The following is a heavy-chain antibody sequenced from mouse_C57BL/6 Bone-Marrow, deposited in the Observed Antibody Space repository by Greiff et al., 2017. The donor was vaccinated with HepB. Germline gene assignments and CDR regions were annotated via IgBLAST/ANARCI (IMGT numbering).Heavy chain of an antibody. V-gene: IGHV5-15*01. CDR2: ISNLAYSI. J-gene: IGHJ4*01. Sequence: DVQLVESGGGLVQPGGSLKLSCAASGFTFSDYGMAWVRQAPRKGPEWVAFISNLAYSIYYADTVTGRFTISRENAKNTLYLEMSSLRSEDTAMYYCARHELAMDYWGQGTSVTVSS. CDR1: GFTFSDYG. CDR3: ARHELAMDY. D-gene: IGHD1-3*01.